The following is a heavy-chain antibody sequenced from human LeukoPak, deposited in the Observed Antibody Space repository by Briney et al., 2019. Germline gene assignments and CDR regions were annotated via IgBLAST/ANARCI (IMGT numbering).Heavy chain of an antibody. CDR2: LKQDGREK. J-gene: IGHJ3*02. Sequence: QPGGSLRLSCAASGFTFSSCAMSWVRQAPGKGLEWVADLKQDGREKNYVDSVKGRFTISRDNTKNSLYLLMNSLRVEDTAVYYCARDPLYWNDGVDDSFDIWGQGTMVTVSS. V-gene: IGHV3-7*01. CDR1: GFTFSSCA. D-gene: IGHD1-1*01. CDR3: ARDPLYWNDGVDDSFDI.